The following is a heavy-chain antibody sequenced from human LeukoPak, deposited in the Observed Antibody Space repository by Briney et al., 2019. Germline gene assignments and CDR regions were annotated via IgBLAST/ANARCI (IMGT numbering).Heavy chain of an antibody. V-gene: IGHV3-21*01. CDR3: ARLDIAVAGRPWSEDY. J-gene: IGHJ4*02. Sequence: GGSLRLSCAASGFTFSSYSMNWVRQAPGKGLEGVSSISSSSSYIYYADSVKGRFTISGDNAKTSLYLQMNSLRAEDTAVYYCARLDIAVAGRPWSEDYWGQGTLVTVSS. D-gene: IGHD6-19*01. CDR1: GFTFSSYS. CDR2: ISSSSSYI.